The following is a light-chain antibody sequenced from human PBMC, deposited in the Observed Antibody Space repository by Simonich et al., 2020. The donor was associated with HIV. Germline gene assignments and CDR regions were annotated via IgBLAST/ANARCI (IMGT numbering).Light chain of an antibody. CDR1: SSDVGGYNY. Sequence: QSALTQPPSAYGSPGQSVTISCTGTSSDVGGYNYVSWYQQHPGKAPKLMIYEVSKRPSGVPDRFSGSKSGNTASLTISGLQAEDEADYYCSSYTSSNTWVFGGGTKLTVL. CDR3: SSYTSSNTWV. J-gene: IGLJ3*02. V-gene: IGLV2-8*01. CDR2: EVS.